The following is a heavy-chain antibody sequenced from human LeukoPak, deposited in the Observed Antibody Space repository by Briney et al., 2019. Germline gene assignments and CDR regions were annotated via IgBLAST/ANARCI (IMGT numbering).Heavy chain of an antibody. CDR1: GGSISSYY. J-gene: IGHJ4*02. D-gene: IGHD2-15*01. V-gene: IGHV4-39*07. Sequence: SETLSLTCTVSGGSISSYYWVWIRQPPGKGLEWIGTIDYSGTTYYKPSLKSRVTISVDESKNQFSLKLNSVTAADTAVYYCARAFLVGYSPEEYFFDYWGQGTLVTVSS. CDR3: ARAFLVGYSPEEYFFDY. CDR2: IDYSGTT.